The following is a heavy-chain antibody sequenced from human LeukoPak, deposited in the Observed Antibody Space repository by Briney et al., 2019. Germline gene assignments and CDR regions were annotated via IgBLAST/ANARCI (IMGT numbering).Heavy chain of an antibody. Sequence: GGSLRLPCAASGFTFSSFWMSWVRQAPGKGLEWVANIRKDGSLQYYVDSVEGRFTISRDNAKNSLYLQMNSLRADDTAVYYCTRVSGGYDLSDYWGQGTLVTVSS. CDR2: IRKDGSLQ. V-gene: IGHV3-7*03. D-gene: IGHD3-3*01. CDR1: GFTFSSFW. J-gene: IGHJ4*02. CDR3: TRVSGGYDLSDY.